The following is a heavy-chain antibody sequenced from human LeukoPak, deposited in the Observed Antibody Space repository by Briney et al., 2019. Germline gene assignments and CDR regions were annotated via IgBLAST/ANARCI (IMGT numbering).Heavy chain of an antibody. V-gene: IGHV4-30-4*07. CDR2: IYHSGSA. Sequence: SETLSLTCTVSGGSISSGPYSWAWIRQPLGKGLEWIGYIYHSGSASYNPSLMSRLTISVDTSKNQFSLKLSSVTAADTAVYYCARAKDSSGYYSLYYFDNWGQGTLVTVSS. CDR1: GGSISSGPYS. D-gene: IGHD3-22*01. J-gene: IGHJ4*02. CDR3: ARAKDSSGYYSLYYFDN.